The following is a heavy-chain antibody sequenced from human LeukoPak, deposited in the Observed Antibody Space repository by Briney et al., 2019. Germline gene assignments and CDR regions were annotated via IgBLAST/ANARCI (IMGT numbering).Heavy chain of an antibody. J-gene: IGHJ4*02. CDR1: GYTFTNYY. V-gene: IGHV1-46*01. D-gene: IGHD3-10*01. CDR3: ARDNRLLWFGELTYYFDY. Sequence: ASVKVSCKASGYTFTNYYMHWVRQAPGQGLEWMGIINPSGGSTSYAQKFQGRVTMTTDTSTSTAYMELRSLRSDDTAVYYCARDNRLLWFGELTYYFDYWGQGTLVTVSS. CDR2: INPSGGST.